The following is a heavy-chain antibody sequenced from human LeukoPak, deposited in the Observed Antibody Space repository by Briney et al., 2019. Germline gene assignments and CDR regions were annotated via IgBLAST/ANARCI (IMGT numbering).Heavy chain of an antibody. CDR1: GFDLSTYE. CDR2: ITISGHTK. CDR3: ARGDPHADL. V-gene: IGHV3-48*03. Sequence: GGSLRLSCAASGFDLSTYEMNWVRQAPGKGLEWIADITISGHTKNYADSVKGRFTISRDKAGTSLYLQMNSLRVEDTGVYYCARGDPHADLWGQGTLVTVSS. J-gene: IGHJ5*02.